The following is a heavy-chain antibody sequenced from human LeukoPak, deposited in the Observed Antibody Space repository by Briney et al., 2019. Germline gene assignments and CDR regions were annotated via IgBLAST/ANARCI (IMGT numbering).Heavy chain of an antibody. J-gene: IGHJ2*01. Sequence: GGSLTLPCAASGFNFSNAWMSWLRQPPGKGLEWVSAISGSGGSTYYADSVKGRFTISRDHSKNTLYLQMNSLRAEDTAVYYCAKLVWLQPGWYFDLWGRGTLVTVSS. CDR3: AKLVWLQPGWYFDL. V-gene: IGHV3-23*01. CDR1: GFNFSNAW. CDR2: ISGSGGST. D-gene: IGHD5-18*01.